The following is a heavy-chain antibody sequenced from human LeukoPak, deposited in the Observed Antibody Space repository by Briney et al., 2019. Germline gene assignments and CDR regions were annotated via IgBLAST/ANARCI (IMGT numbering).Heavy chain of an antibody. CDR3: AKVLAVAGTLPLYYFDY. CDR1: GFTFSSYA. CDR2: ISGSGGST. J-gene: IGHJ4*02. D-gene: IGHD6-13*01. Sequence: GGSLRLSCAASGFTFSSYAMSWVRQAPGKGLEWVSAISGSGGSTYYADSVKGRFTISRDNSKNTLYLQMNSLRAEDTAVYYCAKVLAVAGTLPLYYFDYWGQGTLVTVSS. V-gene: IGHV3-23*01.